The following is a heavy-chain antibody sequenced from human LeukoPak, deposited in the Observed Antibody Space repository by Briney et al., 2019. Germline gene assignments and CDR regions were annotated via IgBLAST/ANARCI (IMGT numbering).Heavy chain of an antibody. J-gene: IGHJ4*02. V-gene: IGHV4-34*01. CDR3: ARVTTN. Sequence: SETLSLTCAVYGGSFSGYYWSWIRQPPGKGLEWIGEISHSGSTNYNPSLKSRVTISVDTSKNQFSLKLSSVTAADTAVYYCARVTTNWGQGTLVTVSS. D-gene: IGHD4-11*01. CDR2: ISHSGST. CDR1: GGSFSGYY.